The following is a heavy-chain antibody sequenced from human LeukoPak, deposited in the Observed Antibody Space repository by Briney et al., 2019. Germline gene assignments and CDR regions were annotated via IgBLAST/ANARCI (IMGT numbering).Heavy chain of an antibody. Sequence: SETLSLTCAVYGGSFSGYYWSWIRQPPGKGLEWIGEINHSGSTNYNPSLKSRVTISVDTSKNQFSLKLSSVTAADTAVYYCARGDWGSPDYYYMDVWGKGTTVTISS. V-gene: IGHV4-34*01. CDR2: INHSGST. CDR1: GGSFSGYY. J-gene: IGHJ6*03. D-gene: IGHD7-27*01. CDR3: ARGDWGSPDYYYMDV.